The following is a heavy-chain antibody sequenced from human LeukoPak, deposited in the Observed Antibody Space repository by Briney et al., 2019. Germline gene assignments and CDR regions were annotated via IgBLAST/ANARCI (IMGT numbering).Heavy chain of an antibody. CDR1: GGATTNYY. V-gene: IGHV4-59*08. CDR2: IYHRGST. J-gene: IGHJ4*02. CDR3: VRHCYASGSDPLCYFDY. D-gene: IGHD3-10*01. Sequence: PSETLSLTCGVSGGATTNYYWNWIRQPPGKGLEWIGYIYHRGSTNYNPSLKSRVTISIDTSKNQFSLKVSSVTAADTAVYYCVRHCYASGSDPLCYFDYWGQGTLVTVSS.